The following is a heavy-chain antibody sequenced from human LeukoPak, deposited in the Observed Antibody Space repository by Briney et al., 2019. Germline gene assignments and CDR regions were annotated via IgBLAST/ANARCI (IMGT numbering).Heavy chain of an antibody. Sequence: SETLSLTCTVSGGSIRSGDHYWSWIRQPPGKGLEWIGHIYYSGSTYYSPSLKSRVSIAVDTSKNQFSLKLSSVTAADTAVYYCARDRRNSSPCFDYWGQGSLVTVSS. V-gene: IGHV4-30-4*01. CDR3: ARDRRNSSPCFDY. J-gene: IGHJ4*02. D-gene: IGHD3-22*01. CDR2: IYYSGST. CDR1: GGSIRSGDHY.